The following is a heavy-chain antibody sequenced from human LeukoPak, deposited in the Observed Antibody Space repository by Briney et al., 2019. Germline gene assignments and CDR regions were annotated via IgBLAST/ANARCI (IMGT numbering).Heavy chain of an antibody. CDR1: GFTFDDYA. V-gene: IGHV3-9*01. Sequence: TGGSLRLSCAASGFTFDDYAMHWVRQAPGKGLEWVSGISWNSGSIGYADSVKGRFTISRDNAKNSLYLQMNSLRAEDTALYYCAKETDYGGKVLDYWGQGTLVTVSS. CDR2: ISWNSGSI. CDR3: AKETDYGGKVLDY. J-gene: IGHJ4*02. D-gene: IGHD4-23*01.